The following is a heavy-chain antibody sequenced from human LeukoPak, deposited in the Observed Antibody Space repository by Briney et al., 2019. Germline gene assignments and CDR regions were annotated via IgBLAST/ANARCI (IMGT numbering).Heavy chain of an antibody. CDR1: GASMTSYY. CDR3: ARIPGDRPDD. J-gene: IGHJ4*02. Sequence: PSETLSHTCTVSGASMTSYYWTWIRQPPGKGLEWVGYMYFGERTNYNPSLKSRATISIDTSKKQFSLNLKSVTAADTAVYYCARIPGDRPDDWGQGTLVTVS. V-gene: IGHV4-59*01. D-gene: IGHD7-27*01. CDR2: MYFGERT.